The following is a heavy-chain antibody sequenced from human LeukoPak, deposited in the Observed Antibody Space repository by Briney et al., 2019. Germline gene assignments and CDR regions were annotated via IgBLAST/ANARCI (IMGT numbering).Heavy chain of an antibody. CDR3: ASGRQLGY. J-gene: IGHJ4*02. D-gene: IGHD6-13*01. Sequence: GGSLRLSCAASGFSFSNYWMSWVRQAPGKGLEWVANIKEDGSEKYYVDSVKGRFTISRDNARNSLYLQMNSLRAEDTAVYYCASGRQLGYWGQGTLVTVPS. CDR1: GFSFSNYW. V-gene: IGHV3-7*01. CDR2: IKEDGSEK.